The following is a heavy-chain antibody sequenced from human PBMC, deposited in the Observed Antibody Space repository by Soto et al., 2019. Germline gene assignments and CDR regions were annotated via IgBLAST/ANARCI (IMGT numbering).Heavy chain of an antibody. V-gene: IGHV3-48*02. Sequence: GGSLRLSCAASGFTFSSYNMNWVRQAPGKGLEWVAYISTINSFTNYADSVKGRFTVSRDNAKNSLYLQMNSLRDEDTAVYYCARDHYCSGDTCYLISFDYWGQGTKVTVSS. CDR3: ARDHYCSGDTCYLISFDY. CDR2: ISTINSFT. CDR1: GFTFSSYN. J-gene: IGHJ4*02. D-gene: IGHD2-15*01.